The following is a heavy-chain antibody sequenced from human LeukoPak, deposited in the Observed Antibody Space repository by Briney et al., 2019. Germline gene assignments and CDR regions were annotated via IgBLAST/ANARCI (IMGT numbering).Heavy chain of an antibody. V-gene: IGHV3-23*01. CDR2: LRGSGTST. D-gene: IGHD3-10*01. CDR3: AKVTYGSGTYGAFDY. J-gene: IGHJ4*02. Sequence: PGGPLRLSCAGSGFTFSSHGMSWVRHAPGKGLEWVSCLRGSGTSTYYADSVKGRFTISRDNSKNTLYLQMNSLRAEDTAVYYCAKVTYGSGTYGAFDYWGQGTLVTVSS. CDR1: GFTFSSHG.